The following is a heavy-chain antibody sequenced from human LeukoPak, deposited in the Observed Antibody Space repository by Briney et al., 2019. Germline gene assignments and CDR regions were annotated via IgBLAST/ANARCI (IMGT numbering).Heavy chain of an antibody. CDR1: GFTFSSYG. D-gene: IGHD3-9*01. Sequence: GGSLRLSCAASGFTFSSYGMSWVRQAPGKGLEWVSAISGSGGSTYYADSVKGRFTISRDNSKNSLYLQMNSLRTEDTAFYCVKGYDFLTGPLGYWGQGTLVTVSS. V-gene: IGHV3-23*01. J-gene: IGHJ4*02. CDR2: ISGSGGST. CDR3: VKGYDFLTGPLGY.